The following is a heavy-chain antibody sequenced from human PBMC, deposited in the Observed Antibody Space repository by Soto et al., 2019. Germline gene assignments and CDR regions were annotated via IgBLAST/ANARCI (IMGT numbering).Heavy chain of an antibody. CDR3: AGYSCATDHA. Sequence: QVQLVQSGAEVKKPGASVKVSCKASGYTFTSYAISWVRQAPGQGLEWMGWISAYNGNTNYAQKLQGRVTMTTDTSTSTTYMGPSSLRSDDTAAYDSAGYSCATDHAWGQGNLVSVCS. V-gene: IGHV1-18*01. J-gene: IGHJ5*02. CDR1: GYTFTSYA. CDR2: ISAYNGNT. D-gene: IGHD2-15*01.